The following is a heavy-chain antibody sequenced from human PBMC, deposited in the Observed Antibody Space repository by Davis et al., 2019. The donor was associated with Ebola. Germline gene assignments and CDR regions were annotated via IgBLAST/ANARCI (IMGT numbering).Heavy chain of an antibody. J-gene: IGHJ5*01. CDR2: ISYDGSNK. V-gene: IGHV3-30*03. CDR1: GFTLHDYG. D-gene: IGHD4-17*01. CDR3: AARGHDDGDPPLDS. Sequence: GESLKISCAASGFTLHDYGMDWVRQAPGKGLEWVALISYDGSNKDYADSVKGRFTISRDISKNTVFLQMNSLKAEDTAVYYCAARGHDDGDPPLDSWGQGTLVTVSS.